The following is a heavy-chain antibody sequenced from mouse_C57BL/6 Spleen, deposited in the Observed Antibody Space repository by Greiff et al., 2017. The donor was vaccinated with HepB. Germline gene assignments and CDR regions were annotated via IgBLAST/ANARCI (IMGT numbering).Heavy chain of an antibody. CDR3: ARGSSYSNYFDY. CDR2: IDPSDSET. D-gene: IGHD1-1*01. J-gene: IGHJ2*01. CDR1: GYTFTSYW. Sequence: VQLQQPGAELVRPGSSVKLSCKASGYTFTSYWMHWVKQRPIQGLEWIGNIDPSDSETHYNQKFKDKATLTVDKSSSTAYMQLSSLTSEDSAVYYLARGSSYSNYFDYWGKGTTLTVSS. V-gene: IGHV1-52*01.